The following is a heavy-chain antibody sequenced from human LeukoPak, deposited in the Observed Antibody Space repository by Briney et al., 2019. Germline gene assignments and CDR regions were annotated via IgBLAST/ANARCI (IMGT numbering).Heavy chain of an antibody. CDR2: ISWNSGSI. Sequence: PGGSLRLSCAASGFTFDDYAMHWVRQAPGKGLEWVSGISWNSGSIGYADSVKGRFTISRDNAKNSLYLQMNSLRAEDTAVYYCARDQGYSSGGYPDYWGQGTLVTVSS. V-gene: IGHV3-9*01. CDR1: GFTFDDYA. CDR3: ARDQGYSSGGYPDY. J-gene: IGHJ4*02. D-gene: IGHD6-19*01.